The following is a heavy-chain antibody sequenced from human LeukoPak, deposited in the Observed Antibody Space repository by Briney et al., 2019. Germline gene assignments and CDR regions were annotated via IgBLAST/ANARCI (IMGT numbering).Heavy chain of an antibody. CDR1: GFTFSSYA. CDR3: ARDPTVTVFDY. Sequence: GGSLRLSCAASGFTFSSYAMHWVRQAPGKGLEWVAVISYDGSNKYYADSVKGRFTISRDNSKNTLYLQTNSLRAEDTAVYYCARDPTVTVFDYWGQGTLVTVSS. D-gene: IGHD4-17*01. V-gene: IGHV3-30*01. J-gene: IGHJ4*02. CDR2: ISYDGSNK.